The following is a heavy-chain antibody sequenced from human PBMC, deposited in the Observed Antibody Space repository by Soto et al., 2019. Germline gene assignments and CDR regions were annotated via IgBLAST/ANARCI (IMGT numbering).Heavy chain of an antibody. CDR1: GFTFSSYG. Sequence: QVQLVESGGGVVQPGRSLRLSCAASGFTFSSYGMHWVRQAPGKGLEWVAIISYDGSNQGYADSVKGRFPISRDNSKNTLNRQMNSLRAEDTAVYYCAKALGELSPESYDHWGQGVLVTVSS. CDR2: ISYDGSNQ. V-gene: IGHV3-30*18. D-gene: IGHD3-16*02. J-gene: IGHJ4*02. CDR3: AKALGELSPESYDH.